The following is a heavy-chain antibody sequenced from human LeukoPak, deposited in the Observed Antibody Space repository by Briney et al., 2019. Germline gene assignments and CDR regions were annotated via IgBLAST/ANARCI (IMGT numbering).Heavy chain of an antibody. J-gene: IGHJ4*02. Sequence: SVKVSCKASGGTFSSYAISWVRQAPGQGLEWMGGIIPIFGTASYAQKFQGRVTITADESTSTAYMELSSLRSEDTAVYYCARERLDYDFWSGYPGLADYWGQGTLVTVSS. CDR3: ARERLDYDFWSGYPGLADY. V-gene: IGHV1-69*13. D-gene: IGHD3-3*01. CDR1: GGTFSSYA. CDR2: IIPIFGTA.